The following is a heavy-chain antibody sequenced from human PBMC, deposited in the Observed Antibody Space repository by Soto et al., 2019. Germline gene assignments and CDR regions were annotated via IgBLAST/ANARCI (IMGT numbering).Heavy chain of an antibody. J-gene: IGHJ6*02. V-gene: IGHV4-59*01. CDR2: IYYSGST. Sequence: LSLTCTVSGGSISSYYWSWIRQPPGKGLEWIGYIYYSGSTNYNPSLKSRVTISVDTSKNQFSLKLSSVTAADTAVYYCARGGQYYYYYGMDVWGQGTTVTVSS. CDR3: ARGGQYYYYYGMDV. D-gene: IGHD3-16*01. CDR1: GGSISSYY.